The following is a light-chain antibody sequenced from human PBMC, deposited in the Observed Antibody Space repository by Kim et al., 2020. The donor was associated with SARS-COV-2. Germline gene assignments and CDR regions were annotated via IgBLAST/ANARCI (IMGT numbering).Light chain of an antibody. J-gene: IGLJ3*02. CDR3: QTWGTGIGV. CDR1: SGHSSYA. V-gene: IGLV4-69*01. CDR2: LNSDGSH. Sequence: QLVLTQSPSASASLGASVKLTCTLSSGHSSYAIAWLQQQPEKGPRYLMKLNSDGSHSKGDGIPDRFSGSSSGAERYLTISSLQSEDEADYYCQTWGTGIGVFGGGTKLTVL.